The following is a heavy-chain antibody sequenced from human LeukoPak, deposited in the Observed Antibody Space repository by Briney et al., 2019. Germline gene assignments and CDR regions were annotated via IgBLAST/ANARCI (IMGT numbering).Heavy chain of an antibody. CDR3: AGTVTTGYYYYYMDV. D-gene: IGHD4-17*01. V-gene: IGHV4-38-2*01. J-gene: IGHJ6*03. Sequence: SETLSLTCVVSSYSISSGYYWGWIRQPPGKGLEWIGSIYHSGSTYYNPSLKSRVSISVDTSKNQFSLKLSSVTAADTAVSFCAGTVTTGYYYYYMDVWGKGTTVTVSS. CDR1: SYSISSGYY. CDR2: IYHSGST.